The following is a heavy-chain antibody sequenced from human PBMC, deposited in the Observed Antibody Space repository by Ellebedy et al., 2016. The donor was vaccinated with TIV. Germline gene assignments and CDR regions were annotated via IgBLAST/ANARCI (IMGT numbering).Heavy chain of an antibody. CDR1: GYTFTSYY. CDR3: ARDPAYYDILTGYYSHYYYYGMDV. J-gene: IGHJ6*02. Sequence: ASVKVSXXASGYTFTSYYMHWVRQAPGQGLEWMGIINPSGGSTSYAQKFQGRVTMTRDTSTSTVYMELSSLRSEDTAVYYCARDPAYYDILTGYYSHYYYYGMDVWGQGTTVTVSS. V-gene: IGHV1-46*01. D-gene: IGHD3-9*01. CDR2: INPSGGST.